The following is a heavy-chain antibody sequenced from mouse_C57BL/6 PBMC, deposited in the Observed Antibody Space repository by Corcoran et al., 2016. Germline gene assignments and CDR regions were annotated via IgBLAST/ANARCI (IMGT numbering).Heavy chain of an antibody. J-gene: IGHJ2*01. D-gene: IGHD3-2*02. Sequence: EVQLQQSGPELVKPGASVKILCKASGYTFTDYNMDGVKQSHGKNLEWSGDINPNNGGTIYNQKFKGKATLTVDKSYSTVYMELRSLTSEDTAVYYCAREGWGSSGLGYWGQGTTLTVSS. V-gene: IGHV1-18*01. CDR2: INPNNGGT. CDR1: GYTFTDYN. CDR3: AREGWGSSGLGY.